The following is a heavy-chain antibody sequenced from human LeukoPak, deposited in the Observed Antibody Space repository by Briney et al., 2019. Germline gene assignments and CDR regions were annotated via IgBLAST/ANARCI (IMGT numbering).Heavy chain of an antibody. D-gene: IGHD3-22*01. V-gene: IGHV4-30-4*01. CDR1: GGSISSGDYY. J-gene: IGHJ2*01. Sequence: SETLSLTCTVSGGSISSGDYYWSWIRQPPGKGLEWIGYIYYSGSTYYNPSLKSRVTISVDTSKNQFSLKLSSVTAADTAVYYCARSNVDSSGYYSPWYFDLWGRGTLVTVSS. CDR3: ARSNVDSSGYYSPWYFDL. CDR2: IYYSGST.